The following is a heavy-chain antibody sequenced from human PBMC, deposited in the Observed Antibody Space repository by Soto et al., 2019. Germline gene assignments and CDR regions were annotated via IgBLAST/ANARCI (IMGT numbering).Heavy chain of an antibody. Sequence: SETLSLTCTVSGGSISSSSYYWGWIRQPPGKGLEWIGSIYYSGSTYYNPSPKSRVTISVDTSKNQFSLKLSSVTAADTAVYYCARNPITMVRGVIDYWGQGTLVTVSS. CDR3: ARNPITMVRGVIDY. CDR1: GGSISSSSYY. J-gene: IGHJ4*02. D-gene: IGHD3-10*01. CDR2: IYYSGST. V-gene: IGHV4-39*01.